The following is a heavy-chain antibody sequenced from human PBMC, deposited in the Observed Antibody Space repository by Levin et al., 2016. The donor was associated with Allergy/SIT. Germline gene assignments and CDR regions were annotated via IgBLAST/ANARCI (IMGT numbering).Heavy chain of an antibody. CDR2: IYSSGSA. CDR1: GGSISRGGYY. D-gene: IGHD2-2*01. CDR3: AGFQQEDQLLPFDY. V-gene: IGHV4-31*09. J-gene: IGHJ4*02. Sequence: SETLSLTCTVSGGSISRGGYYWSWIRQYPGKGLEWMGYIYSSGSAYYKPSLKSRVSISVDKSKNQFSLELRSVTAADTAVYYCAGFQQEDQLLPFDYWGPGTLVTVSS.